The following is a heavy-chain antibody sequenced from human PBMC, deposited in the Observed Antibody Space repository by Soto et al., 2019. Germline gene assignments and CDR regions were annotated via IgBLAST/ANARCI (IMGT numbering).Heavy chain of an antibody. CDR2: ISYDGSNK. CDR3: AKDYVRYFDWLTLAPPFDP. Sequence: QVQLVESGGGVVQPGRSLRLSCAASGFTFSSYGMHWVRQAPGKGLEWVAVISYDGSNKYYADSVKGRFTISRDNSKNTLYLQMNSLRAEDTAVYYCAKDYVRYFDWLTLAPPFDPWGQGTLVTVSS. V-gene: IGHV3-30*18. D-gene: IGHD3-9*01. CDR1: GFTFSSYG. J-gene: IGHJ5*02.